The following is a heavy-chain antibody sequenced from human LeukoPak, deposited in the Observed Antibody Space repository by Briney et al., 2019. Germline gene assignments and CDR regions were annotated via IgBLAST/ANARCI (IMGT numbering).Heavy chain of an antibody. CDR1: GGSISSYY. Sequence: SETLSLTCTVSGGSISSYYWSWIRQPAGKGLEWIGRIYTSGSTNYNPSLKSRVTMSVDTPKNQFSLKLSSVTAADTAVHYCARDLTNYDFWSGYYSTHDYWGQGTLVTVSS. V-gene: IGHV4-4*07. CDR2: IYTSGST. D-gene: IGHD3-3*01. CDR3: ARDLTNYDFWSGYYSTHDY. J-gene: IGHJ4*02.